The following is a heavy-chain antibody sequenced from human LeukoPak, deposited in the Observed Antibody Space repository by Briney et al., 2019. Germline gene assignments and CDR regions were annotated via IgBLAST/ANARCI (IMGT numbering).Heavy chain of an antibody. CDR2: ISDGGSFT. V-gene: IGHV3-23*01. CDR3: AKYLFWSMVLVYFDY. CDR1: GFTFSDYG. Sequence: PGGSLRLSCAASGFTFSDYGMTWVRQAPGKGLEWVSTISDGGSFTYYADSVKGRFTISRDNSKNTLFLQMNTLRAEDTAVYYCAKYLFWSMVLVYFDYWGQGTLVTVSS. D-gene: IGHD3-10*01. J-gene: IGHJ4*02.